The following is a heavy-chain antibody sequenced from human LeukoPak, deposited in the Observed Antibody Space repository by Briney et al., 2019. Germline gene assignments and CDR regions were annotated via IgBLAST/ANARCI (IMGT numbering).Heavy chain of an antibody. D-gene: IGHD4/OR15-4a*01. CDR1: GFTFSSYG. V-gene: IGHV3-30*02. J-gene: IGHJ6*03. CDR3: ARGGAYYYYMDV. CDR2: IRYDGSNK. Sequence: GGSLRLSCAASGFTFSSYGMHWVRQAPGKGLEWVAFIRYDGSNKYYADSVKGRFTISRDNSKNTLYLHINSLRAEDTAVYYCARGGAYYYYMDVWGKGTTVTVSS.